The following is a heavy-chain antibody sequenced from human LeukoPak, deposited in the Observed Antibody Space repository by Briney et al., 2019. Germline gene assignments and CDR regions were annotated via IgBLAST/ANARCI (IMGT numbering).Heavy chain of an antibody. CDR1: GGSFSGYY. D-gene: IGHD2-15*01. CDR2: INHSGST. CDR3: ARGGGYCSY. Sequence: PSETLSLTCAVYGGSFSGYYWSWIRQPQGKGLEWIGEINHSGSTNYNPSLKSRVTISVDTSKNQFSLKLSSVTAADTAVYYCARGGGYCSYWGQGTLVTVSS. V-gene: IGHV4-34*01. J-gene: IGHJ4*02.